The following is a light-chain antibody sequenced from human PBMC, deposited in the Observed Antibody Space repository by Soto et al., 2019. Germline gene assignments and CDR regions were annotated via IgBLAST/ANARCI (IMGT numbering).Light chain of an antibody. J-gene: IGKJ1*01. CDR1: QSVSST. Sequence: EILMTQSPATLSVSPGERATLSCRASQSVSSTLAWYQQKPGQAPRLLIYDTSTRATGVPARFGGSGSGTEFTLTISSLQSEDFAVYYCQQYSNWPRTFGQGTKVEIK. CDR3: QQYSNWPRT. V-gene: IGKV3-15*01. CDR2: DTS.